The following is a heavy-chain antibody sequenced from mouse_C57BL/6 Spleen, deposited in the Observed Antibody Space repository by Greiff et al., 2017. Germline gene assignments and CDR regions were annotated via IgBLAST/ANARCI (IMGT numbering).Heavy chain of an antibody. CDR3: ARSHSNYFDY. D-gene: IGHD2-5*01. CDR2: ISDGGSYT. CDR1: GFTFSSYA. J-gene: IGHJ2*01. V-gene: IGHV5-4*03. Sequence: EVNLVESGGGLVKPGGSLKLSCAASGFTFSSYAMSWVRQTPEKRLEWVATISDGGSYTYYPDNVKGRFTISRDNAKNNLYLQMSHLKSEDTAMYYCARSHSNYFDYWGQGTTLTVSS.